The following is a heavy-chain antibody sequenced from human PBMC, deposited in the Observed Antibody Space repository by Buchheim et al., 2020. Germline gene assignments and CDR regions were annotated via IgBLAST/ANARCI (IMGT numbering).Heavy chain of an antibody. CDR2: ISSSGSTI. CDR3: ASSPEVVAATDYYYYGMDV. CDR1: GFTFSDYY. D-gene: IGHD2-15*01. J-gene: IGHJ6*02. V-gene: IGHV3-11*01. Sequence: QVQLVESGGGLVKPGGSLRLSCAASGFTFSDYYMSWIRQAPGKGLEWVSYISSSGSTIYYADSAKGRFTISRDNAKNSLYLQMNSLRAKDTAVYYCASSPEVVAATDYYYYGMDVWGQGTT.